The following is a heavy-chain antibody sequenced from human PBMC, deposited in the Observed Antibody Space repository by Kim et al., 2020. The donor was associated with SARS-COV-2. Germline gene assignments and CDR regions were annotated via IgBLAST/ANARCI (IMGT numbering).Heavy chain of an antibody. D-gene: IGHD2-15*01. CDR2: IIPIFGTA. CDR3: ARSIVSWKYFDY. V-gene: IGHV1-69*13. CDR1: GGTFSSYA. Sequence: SVKVSCKASGGTFSSYAISWVRQAPGQGLEWMGGIIPIFGTANYAQKFQGRVTITADESTSTAYMELSSLRSEDTAVYYCARSIVSWKYFDYWGQGTLVTVSS. J-gene: IGHJ4*02.